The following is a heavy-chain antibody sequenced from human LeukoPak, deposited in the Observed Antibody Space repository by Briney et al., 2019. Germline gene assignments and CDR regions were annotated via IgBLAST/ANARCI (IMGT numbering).Heavy chain of an antibody. CDR3: AREDRHGAFDI. J-gene: IGHJ3*02. V-gene: IGHV4-34*01. CDR2: INHSGST. CDR1: GGSFSGYY. Sequence: PSETLSLTCAVYGGSFSGYYWSWIRQPPGKGLEWIGEINHSGSTNYNPSLKGRVTISVDTSKNQFSLKLSSVTAADTAVYYCAREDRHGAFDIWGQGTMVTVSS. D-gene: IGHD5-24*01.